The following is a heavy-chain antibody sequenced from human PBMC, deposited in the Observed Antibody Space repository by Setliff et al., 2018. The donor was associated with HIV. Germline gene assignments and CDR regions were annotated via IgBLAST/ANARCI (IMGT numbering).Heavy chain of an antibody. J-gene: IGHJ4*02. Sequence: PSETLSLTCTLNGVPLSDYYWNWIRQSPGKGLEWIVEVNHNGNINYNPSLKSRVTVSVDTSKTQYSLKMISVTAADTAMYYCAISTVGVTSEMYWAQGTLVTVSS. CDR3: AISTVGVTSEMY. D-gene: IGHD2-21*02. CDR1: GVPLSDYY. CDR2: VNHNGNI. V-gene: IGHV4-34*01.